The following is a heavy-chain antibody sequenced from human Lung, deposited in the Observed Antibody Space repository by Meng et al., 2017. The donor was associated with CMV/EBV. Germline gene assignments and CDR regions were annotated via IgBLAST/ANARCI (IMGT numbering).Heavy chain of an antibody. CDR3: ARFGTVGAGSGVYFDY. Sequence: SQTLSLTCAISGDSVSSNSAAWNWIRQFPSRGLEWLGRTYYRSKWYNDYAVSVKSRITINPDTSKNQFSLQLNSVTPEDTAVYYCARFGTVGAGSGVYFDYWGQGTLVTVSS. D-gene: IGHD3-10*01. V-gene: IGHV6-1*01. CDR1: GDSVSSNSAA. CDR2: TYYRSKWYN. J-gene: IGHJ4*02.